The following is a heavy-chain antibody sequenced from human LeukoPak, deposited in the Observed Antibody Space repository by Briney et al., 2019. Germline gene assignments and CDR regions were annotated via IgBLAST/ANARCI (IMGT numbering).Heavy chain of an antibody. Sequence: QASQTLSLTCTVSGGSISSGDYYWSWIRQPPGKGLEWIGHIYYSGSTNYNPSLKSRVTISVDTSKNQFSLELSSVTAADTAVYYCARQDRSIRDGNSNWFDPWGQGILVTVSS. CDR1: GGSISSGDYY. J-gene: IGHJ5*02. CDR3: ARQDRSIRDGNSNWFDP. CDR2: IYYSGST. V-gene: IGHV4-30-4*01. D-gene: IGHD4-23*01.